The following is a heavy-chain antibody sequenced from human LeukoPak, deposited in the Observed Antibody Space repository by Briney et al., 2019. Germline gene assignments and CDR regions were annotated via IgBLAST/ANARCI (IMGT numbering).Heavy chain of an antibody. Sequence: SETLSLTCTVSGGSFSSYYWSWIRQPPGKGLEWIGYIYDSGSTNYNPSLKSRVIISVDMSKNQLSLKLTSVTAADTAVYYCARQAVIEEHSYYYYNGMDVWGQGTTVTVSS. CDR2: IYDSGST. V-gene: IGHV4-59*01. J-gene: IGHJ6*02. D-gene: IGHD1-26*01. CDR3: ARQAVIEEHSYYYYNGMDV. CDR1: GGSFSSYY.